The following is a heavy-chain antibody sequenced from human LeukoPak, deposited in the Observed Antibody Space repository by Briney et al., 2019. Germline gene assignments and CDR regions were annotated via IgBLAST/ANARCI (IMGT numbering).Heavy chain of an antibody. CDR1: GGSISSYY. D-gene: IGHD5-18*01. J-gene: IGHJ5*02. CDR3: ARGPRGYSYGYGWFDP. V-gene: IGHV4-34*01. Sequence: SETLSLTCTVSGGSISSYYWSWIRQPPGKGLEWIGEINHSGSTNYNPSLKSRVTISVDTSKNQFSLKLSSVTAADTAVYYCARGPRGYSYGYGWFDPWGQGTLVTVSS. CDR2: INHSGST.